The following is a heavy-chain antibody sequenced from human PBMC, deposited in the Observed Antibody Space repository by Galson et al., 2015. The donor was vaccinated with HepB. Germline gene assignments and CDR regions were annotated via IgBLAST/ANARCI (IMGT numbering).Heavy chain of an antibody. CDR3: AREFLGYCSGGSCYDLPFDY. Sequence: QSGAEVTKPGASVKVSCTASGGTFSSYAISWARQAPGQGLEWMGRIIPILGIANYAQKFQGRVTITADKSTSTAYMELSSLRSEDTAVYYCAREFLGYCSGGSCYDLPFDYWGQGTLVTVSS. J-gene: IGHJ4*02. V-gene: IGHV1-69*04. CDR2: IIPILGIA. D-gene: IGHD2-15*01. CDR1: GGTFSSYA.